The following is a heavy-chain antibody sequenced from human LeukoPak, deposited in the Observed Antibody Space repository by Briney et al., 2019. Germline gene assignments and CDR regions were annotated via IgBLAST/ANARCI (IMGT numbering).Heavy chain of an antibody. CDR3: TLTTLAVVYYFDY. D-gene: IGHD1/OR15-1a*01. CDR1: GVTFSDYA. Sequence: GGSLRLSCSASGVTFSDYAMCWGCQAPGKGLEWVAVISSVGTTKYYAESVRGRFTISRDNSANTLYLYMTSLTGADTSVYYCTLTTLAVVYYFDYWGQGTLVTVSS. CDR2: ISSVGTTK. J-gene: IGHJ4*02. V-gene: IGHV3-30*04.